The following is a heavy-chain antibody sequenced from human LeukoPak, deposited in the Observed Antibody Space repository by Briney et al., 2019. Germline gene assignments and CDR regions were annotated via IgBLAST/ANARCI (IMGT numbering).Heavy chain of an antibody. D-gene: IGHD2-15*01. V-gene: IGHV3-11*01. J-gene: IGHJ6*03. CDR1: GFTFDDYA. CDR3: ARVLRYCSGGNCYSGGLGYMDV. CDR2: ISRSGSTK. Sequence: GSLRLSCAASGFTFDDYAMHWVRQAPGKGLEWVSSISRSGSTKYYADSVKGRFTISRDNAKNSLFLQMNSLRAEDTAVYYCARVLRYCSGGNCYSGGLGYMDVWGKGTTVTISS.